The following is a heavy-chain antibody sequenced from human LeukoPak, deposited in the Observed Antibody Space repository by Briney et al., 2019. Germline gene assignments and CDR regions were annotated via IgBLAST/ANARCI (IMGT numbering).Heavy chain of an antibody. J-gene: IGHJ6*03. CDR2: ISSSGSTI. CDR1: GFTFRSYA. V-gene: IGHV3-48*03. Sequence: GGSLRLSCVASGFTFRSYAMSWVRQAPGKGLEWVSYISSSGSTIYYADSVKGRFTISRDNAKNSLYLQMNSLRAEDTAVYYCARGLLYYYDSSGYYYYYYYMDVWGKGTTVTISS. D-gene: IGHD3-22*01. CDR3: ARGLLYYYDSSGYYYYYYYMDV.